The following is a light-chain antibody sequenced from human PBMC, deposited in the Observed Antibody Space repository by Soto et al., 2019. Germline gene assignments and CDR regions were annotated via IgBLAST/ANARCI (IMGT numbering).Light chain of an antibody. CDR2: IAS. CDR3: QQLNSYPIT. J-gene: IGKJ5*01. V-gene: IGKV1-9*01. CDR1: QGIRSY. Sequence: DIQLTQSPSFLSASVGDRVTITCRASQGIRSYLAWYQQKPGRAPKLLMYIASTLQTGVPSRFSGSESGTEFTLTINSMQTEDFANYYCQQLNSYPITFGQGTRLEIK.